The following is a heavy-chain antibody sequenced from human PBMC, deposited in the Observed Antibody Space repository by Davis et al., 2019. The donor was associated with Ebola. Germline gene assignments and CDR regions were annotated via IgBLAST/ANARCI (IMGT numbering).Heavy chain of an antibody. J-gene: IGHJ4*02. CDR2: TRNKANSYTT. D-gene: IGHD6-13*01. CDR3: ARAGSSTWRDFDY. V-gene: IGHV3-72*01. Sequence: GESLKISCAASGFTFSSYAMSWVRQAPGKGLEWVGRTRNKANSYTTEYAASVKGRFTISRDDSENSLHLQMNSLKTEDTAVYYCARAGSSTWRDFDYWGQGTLVTVSS. CDR1: GFTFSSYA.